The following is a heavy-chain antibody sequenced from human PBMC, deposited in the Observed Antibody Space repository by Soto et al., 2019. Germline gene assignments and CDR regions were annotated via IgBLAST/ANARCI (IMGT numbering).Heavy chain of an antibody. D-gene: IGHD5-12*01. J-gene: IGHJ6*02. V-gene: IGHV1-46*01. CDR1: GYIFTSFY. Sequence: QVQLVQSGADVKKPGASVKVSCKASGYIFTSFYMHWVRQAPGQGLEWMGIINPFGGSTTYAPKSQGRVTMPRDTSTSTLYMQLSSLRSEDTAVYYWVRDPRGDGFTYATPHGMDVWGQGTTVTVSS. CDR2: INPFGGST. CDR3: VRDPRGDGFTYATPHGMDV.